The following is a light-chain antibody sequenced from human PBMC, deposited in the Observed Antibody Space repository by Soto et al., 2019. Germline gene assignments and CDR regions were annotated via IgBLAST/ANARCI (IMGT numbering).Light chain of an antibody. CDR2: DVS. Sequence: QSALTQPASVSGSPGQSITISCTGTSSDVGGYNYVSWYQQHPGKAPKLMIYDVSYWPSGVSNRFSGSKSGNTASLTISGLQAEDEADYYCSSYTNSSPFVFGTGTKVTAL. CDR3: SSYTNSSPFV. V-gene: IGLV2-14*01. CDR1: SSDVGGYNY. J-gene: IGLJ1*01.